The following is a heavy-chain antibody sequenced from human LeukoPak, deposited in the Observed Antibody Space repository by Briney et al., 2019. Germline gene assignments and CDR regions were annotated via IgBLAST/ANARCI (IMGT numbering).Heavy chain of an antibody. J-gene: IGHJ5*02. CDR3: ARVLEEWAAAGSNWFDP. D-gene: IGHD6-13*01. CDR1: GFTFSSND. Sequence: PGGSLTLSCAASGFTFSSNDMTWVRQAPGKGLEWGSGINWNGGSTGYADSVKGRFTISRDNAKNSLYLQMNSLRAEDTALYYCARVLEEWAAAGSNWFDPWGQGTLVTVSS. CDR2: INWNGGST. V-gene: IGHV3-20*04.